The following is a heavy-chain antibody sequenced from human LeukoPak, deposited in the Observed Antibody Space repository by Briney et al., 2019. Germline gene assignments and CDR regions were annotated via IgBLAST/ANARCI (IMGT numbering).Heavy chain of an antibody. J-gene: IGHJ6*02. D-gene: IGHD3-10*01. V-gene: IGHV4-4*02. CDR1: GGSISSSNW. Sequence: SGTLSLTCAVSGGSISSSNWWSWVRQPPGKGLGGFGETYHSGSTNYNPSLKSRVTISVGKSKNQFSLKLSSVTAADTAVYYCARDSRWFGELLIRGMDVWGQGTTVTVSS. CDR3: ARDSRWFGELLIRGMDV. CDR2: TYHSGST.